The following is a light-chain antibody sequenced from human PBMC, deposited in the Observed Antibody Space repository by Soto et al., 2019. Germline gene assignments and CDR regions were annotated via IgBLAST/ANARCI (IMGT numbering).Light chain of an antibody. J-gene: IGKJ2*01. V-gene: IGKV2-28*01. CDR1: QSLLYRNGYYY. CDR3: MQALQTPRT. CDR2: LVS. Sequence: DIVMTQSPLSLPVTPGEPASNSCRSSQSLLYRNGYYYLDWYLQKPGQSPRLLIYLVSNRASGVPDRISGSGSGTDFTLKISRVEAEDVGVYYCMQALQTPRTFGQGTKLEIK.